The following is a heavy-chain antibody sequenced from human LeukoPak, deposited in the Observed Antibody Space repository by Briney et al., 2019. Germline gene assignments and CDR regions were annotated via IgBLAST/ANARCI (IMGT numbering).Heavy chain of an antibody. CDR2: INPSGGST. Sequence: ASVKVSCKASGYTFTSYYMHWVRQAPGQGLEWMGIINPSGGSTSYAQKFQGRVTITADKSTSTAYMELSSLRSEDTAVYYCACAHYGSGSYSLDYWGQGTLVTVSS. CDR3: ACAHYGSGSYSLDY. D-gene: IGHD3-10*01. J-gene: IGHJ4*02. V-gene: IGHV1-46*01. CDR1: GYTFTSYY.